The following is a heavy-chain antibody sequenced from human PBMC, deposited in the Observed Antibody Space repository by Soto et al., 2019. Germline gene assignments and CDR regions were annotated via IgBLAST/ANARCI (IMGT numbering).Heavy chain of an antibody. D-gene: IGHD2-2*01. CDR3: AGGGLCSDPSCYPFDL. Sequence: ASVKVSCKASGYTFTDYYMHWVLQAPGQGLEWMGWINPNSGGTNSAQKFQGRVTMTRDTSISTAYMELSRLKSDDTACYYCAGGGLCSDPSCYPFDLWGQGPRVTVS. V-gene: IGHV1-2*02. J-gene: IGHJ4*02. CDR2: INPNSGGT. CDR1: GYTFTDYY.